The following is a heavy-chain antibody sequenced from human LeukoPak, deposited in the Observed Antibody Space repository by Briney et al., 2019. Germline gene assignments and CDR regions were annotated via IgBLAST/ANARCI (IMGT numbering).Heavy chain of an antibody. D-gene: IGHD2-15*01. CDR1: RFTFTTYW. CDR3: AREFNSFLVDCSGRQCLFMR. CDR2: IKPDGSEK. Sequence: GGSLTLSCTASRFTFTTYWMSWVRQAPGKGLEWEANIKPDGSEKYYVDSVRGLFTISRDNAKNSVYVQINNRSADDAAIYCFAREFNSFLVDCSGRQCLFMRWGQGVLVTVSS. V-gene: IGHV3-7*01. J-gene: IGHJ4*02.